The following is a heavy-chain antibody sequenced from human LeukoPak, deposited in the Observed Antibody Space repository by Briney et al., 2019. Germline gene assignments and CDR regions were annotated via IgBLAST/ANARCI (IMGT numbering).Heavy chain of an antibody. J-gene: IGHJ4*02. CDR2: ISSDGSST. D-gene: IGHD6-13*01. CDR3: SVIATAGEGNY. CDR1: GFTFSSYW. V-gene: IGHV3-74*01. Sequence: GGSLRLSCAASGFTFSSYWMHWVRHAPGKGLVWVSRISSDGSSTTYADSVKGRFTISRDNAKNTLYLQMNSLRAEDTAVYYCSVIATAGEGNYWGQGTLVTVSS.